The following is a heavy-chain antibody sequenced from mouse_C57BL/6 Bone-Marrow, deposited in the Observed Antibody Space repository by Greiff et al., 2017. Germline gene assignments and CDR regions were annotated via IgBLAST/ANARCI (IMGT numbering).Heavy chain of an antibody. Sequence: EVQLQQSGGDLVKPGGSLKLSCAASGFTFSSYGMSWVRQTPDKRLEWVATISSGGSYTYYPDSVKGRFTISRDNAKNTLYLQMSSLKSEDTAMYYGARHYYGSSYWYFDVWGTGTTVTVSS. CDR2: ISSGGSYT. J-gene: IGHJ1*03. CDR3: ARHYYGSSYWYFDV. CDR1: GFTFSSYG. V-gene: IGHV5-6*01. D-gene: IGHD1-1*01.